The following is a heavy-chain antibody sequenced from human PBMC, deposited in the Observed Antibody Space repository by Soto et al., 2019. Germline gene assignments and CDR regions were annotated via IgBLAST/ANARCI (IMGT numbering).Heavy chain of an antibody. D-gene: IGHD3-10*01. CDR2: IYYSGST. V-gene: IGHV4-59*08. Sequence: SETLSLTCTVSGGSISSYYWSWIRQPPGKGLEWIGYIYYSGSTNYNPSLKSRVTISVDTSKNQFSLKLSSVTAADTAVYYCARSTSNYYGSGSYYAFDIWGQGTMVTVSS. J-gene: IGHJ3*02. CDR3: ARSTSNYYGSGSYYAFDI. CDR1: GGSISSYY.